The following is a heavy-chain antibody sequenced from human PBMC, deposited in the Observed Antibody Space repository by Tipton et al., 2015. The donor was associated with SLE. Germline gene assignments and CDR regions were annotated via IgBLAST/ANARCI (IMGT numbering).Heavy chain of an antibody. CDR3: AREWQQLWYFDL. J-gene: IGHJ2*01. CDR2: IYYSGST. CDR1: GGSISSGGYY. D-gene: IGHD6-13*01. V-gene: IGHV4-31*03. Sequence: TLSPTCTVSGGSISSGGYYWSWIRQHPGKGLEWIGYIYYSGSTYYNPSLKSRVTISVDTSKNQFSLKLKSGTAADTAVYYCAREWQQLWYFDLWGRGTLVTVSS.